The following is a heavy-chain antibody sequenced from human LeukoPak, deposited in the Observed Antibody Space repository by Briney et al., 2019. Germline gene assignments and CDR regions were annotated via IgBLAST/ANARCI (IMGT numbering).Heavy chain of an antibody. CDR2: INHSGST. V-gene: IGHV4-38-2*02. D-gene: IGHD1-26*01. CDR3: AREQIVVGATLVNAFDY. J-gene: IGHJ4*02. CDR1: GYSISSGYY. Sequence: SETLSLTCTVSGYSISSGYYWGWIRQPPGKGLEWIGEINHSGSTNYNPSLKSRVTISVDTSKNQFSLKLSSVTAADTAVYYCAREQIVVGATLVNAFDYWGQGTLVTVSS.